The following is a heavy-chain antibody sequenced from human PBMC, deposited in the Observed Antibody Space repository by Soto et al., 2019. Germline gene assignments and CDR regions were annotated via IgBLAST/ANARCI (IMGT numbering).Heavy chain of an antibody. J-gene: IGHJ4*02. D-gene: IGHD2-21*02. Sequence: ALRLAGSASGVILENHAMNWVRQAPGKGLEWVAGVSWNSGSIDYADSVKGRFTISRDNAKNSLYLQMNSLRAEDTAFYYCARDRCGGDCYSFDYWGQGTLLTVS. CDR1: GVILENHA. CDR3: ARDRCGGDCYSFDY. V-gene: IGHV3-9*01. CDR2: VSWNSGSI.